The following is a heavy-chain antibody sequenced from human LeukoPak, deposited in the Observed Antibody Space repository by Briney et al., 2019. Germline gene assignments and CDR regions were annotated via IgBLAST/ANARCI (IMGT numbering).Heavy chain of an antibody. CDR3: ARDGVAGDGRQYFHH. CDR2: IEHGSGGS. J-gene: IGHJ1*01. Sequence: EASVKLSCRASGYTFSGYYMHWVRQAPGKGLEWMGGIEHGSGGSNYAQKFQGRDTMTRDKYIRTAYVELSRLRDDGTAVYYCARDGVAGDGRQYFHHRGQGTLVPVPS. V-gene: IGHV1-2*02. D-gene: IGHD6-19*01. CDR1: GYTFSGYY.